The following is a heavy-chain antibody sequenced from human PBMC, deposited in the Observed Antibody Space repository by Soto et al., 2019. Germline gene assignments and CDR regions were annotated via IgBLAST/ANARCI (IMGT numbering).Heavy chain of an antibody. CDR3: ARRDIYGHQAPY. V-gene: IGHV4-39*01. CDR1: GGSISGSSYY. CDR2: IYHSGST. D-gene: IGHD2-15*01. Sequence: QVQLQESGPGLVKPSETLSLTCSVSGGSISGSSYYWGWIRQPPGKGLEWIGSIYHSGSTYDNPSSKSRVTISVDTSKSQFSLKLSSVTAADTAVYYCARRDIYGHQAPYWGQGTLVTVSS. J-gene: IGHJ4*02.